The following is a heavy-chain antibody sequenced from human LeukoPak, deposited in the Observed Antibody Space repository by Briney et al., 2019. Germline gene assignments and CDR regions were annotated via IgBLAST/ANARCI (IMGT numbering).Heavy chain of an antibody. D-gene: IGHD5-12*01. J-gene: IGHJ4*02. V-gene: IGHV1-18*01. CDR1: GYTFTSYG. Sequence: GASVKVSCKASGYTFTSYGISWVRQAPGQGLEWMGWISAYNGNTNYAQKVQGRVTMTTDTSTSTAYMELRSLRSDDTAVYYCARETGYSGYDYYFDYWGQGTLVTVSS. CDR3: ARETGYSGYDYYFDY. CDR2: ISAYNGNT.